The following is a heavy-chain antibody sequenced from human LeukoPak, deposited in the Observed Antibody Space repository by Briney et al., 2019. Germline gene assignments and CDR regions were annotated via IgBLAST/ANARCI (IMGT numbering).Heavy chain of an antibody. V-gene: IGHV1-2*02. CDR1: GYTFTGYY. CDR2: INPNSGGT. Sequence: ASVKVSCKASGYTFTGYYMHWVRQAPGQGLEWMGWINPNSGGTNYAQKFQGRVTMTRDTSISTAYMELSRLRSDDTAVYYCARVRVFGSSSSDFDSWGQGTLVTVSS. J-gene: IGHJ4*02. D-gene: IGHD6-6*01. CDR3: ARVRVFGSSSSDFDS.